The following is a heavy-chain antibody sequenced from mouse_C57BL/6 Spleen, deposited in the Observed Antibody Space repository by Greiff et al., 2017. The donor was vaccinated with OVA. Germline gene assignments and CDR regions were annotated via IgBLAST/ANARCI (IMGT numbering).Heavy chain of an antibody. V-gene: IGHV1-55*01. J-gene: IGHJ1*03. CDR3: ARRQDWDDWYFDV. Sequence: QVQLKQPGAELVKPGASVKMSCKASGYTFTSYWITWVKQRPGQGLEWIGDIYPGSGSTNYNEKFKSKATLTVDTSSSTAYMQLSSLTSEDSAVYYCARRQDWDDWYFDVWGTGTTVTVSS. CDR1: GYTFTSYW. D-gene: IGHD4-1*01. CDR2: IYPGSGST.